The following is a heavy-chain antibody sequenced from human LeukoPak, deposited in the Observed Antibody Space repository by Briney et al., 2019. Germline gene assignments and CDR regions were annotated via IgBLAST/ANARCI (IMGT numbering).Heavy chain of an antibody. CDR1: GDSISSYY. CDR2: IYYSGST. CDR3: ARVASSWSFDY. V-gene: IGHV4-59*01. D-gene: IGHD6-13*01. J-gene: IGHJ4*02. Sequence: SETLSLTCTVSGDSISSYYRSWVRQPPGKGLEWIGYIYYSGSTNYNPSLKSRVPISVDTSKNQFSLKLTSVTAADTAVYYCARVASSWSFDYWGQGTLVTVSS.